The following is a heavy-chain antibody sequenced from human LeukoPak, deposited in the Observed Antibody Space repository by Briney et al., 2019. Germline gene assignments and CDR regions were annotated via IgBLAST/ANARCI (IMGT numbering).Heavy chain of an antibody. V-gene: IGHV3-48*02. D-gene: IGHD2-15*01. CDR2: ISSSSTI. Sequence: QPGGSLRLSCAASGFTFSSYSMNWVRQAPGKGLEWVSYISSSSTIYYADSVKGRFTISRDNAKNSLYLQMNSLRDEDTAVYYCARAAVRCSGGSCDVWFDPWGQGTLVTVSS. CDR3: ARAAVRCSGGSCDVWFDP. CDR1: GFTFSSYS. J-gene: IGHJ5*02.